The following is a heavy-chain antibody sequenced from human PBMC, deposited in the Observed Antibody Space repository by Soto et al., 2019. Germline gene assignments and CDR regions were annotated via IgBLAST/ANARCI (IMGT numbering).Heavy chain of an antibody. D-gene: IGHD6-13*01. J-gene: IGHJ6*02. CDR2: ISYDGSNK. CDR1: GFTFSSYA. V-gene: IGHV3-30-3*01. CDR3: ARDYSXSWYSGYYYYGMDV. Sequence: GGSLRLSCAASGFTFSSYAMHWVRQAPGKGLEWVAVISYDGSNKYYADSVKGRFTISRDNSKNTLYLQMNSLRAEDTAVYYCARDYSXSWYSGYYYYGMDVWGQGTTVTVSS.